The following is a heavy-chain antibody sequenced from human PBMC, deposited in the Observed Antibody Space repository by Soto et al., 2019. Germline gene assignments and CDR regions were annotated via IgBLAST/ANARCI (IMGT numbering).Heavy chain of an antibody. CDR3: AGRGWELRGGVDY. Sequence: QVQLQESGPGLVKPSGTLSLTCAVSGGSISSSNWWSWVRQPPGKGLEWIGEIYHSGSTNYNPSLKGRVTISVYKSKNQFSRKLSSLTAADRAVYYCAGRGWELRGGVDYWGQGTLVTGSS. CDR2: IYHSGST. J-gene: IGHJ4*02. V-gene: IGHV4-4*02. CDR1: GGSISSSNW. D-gene: IGHD1-26*01.